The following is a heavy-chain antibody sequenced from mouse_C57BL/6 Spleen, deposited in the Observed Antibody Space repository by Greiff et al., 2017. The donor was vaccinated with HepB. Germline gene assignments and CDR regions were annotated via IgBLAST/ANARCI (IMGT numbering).Heavy chain of an antibody. CDR3: ATGPFDY. J-gene: IGHJ2*01. CDR1: GYAFSSSW. Sequence: QVQLQQSGPELVKPGASVKISCKASGYAFSSSWMNWVKQRPGKGLEWIGRIYPGDGDTNYNGKFKGKATLTADKSSSTAYMQLSSLTSEDSAVYFGATGPFDYWGQGTTLTVSS. CDR2: IYPGDGDT. D-gene: IGHD4-1*01. V-gene: IGHV1-82*01.